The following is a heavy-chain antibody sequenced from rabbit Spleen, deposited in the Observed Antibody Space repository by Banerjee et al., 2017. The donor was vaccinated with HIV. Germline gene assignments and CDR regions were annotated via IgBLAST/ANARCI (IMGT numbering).Heavy chain of an antibody. CDR1: GFSFSGSYY. J-gene: IGHJ4*01. V-gene: IGHV1S40*01. D-gene: IGHD1-1*01. CDR3: ATSGISSYIYDL. CDR2: IYTGSSGGT. Sequence: QSLEESGGDLVKPGASLILTCTASGFSFSGSYYMCWVRQAPGKGLEWIACIYTGSSGGTYYASWAKGRFTISKTSSTTVTLQMTSLTAADTATYFCATSGISSYIYDLWGPGTLVTVS.